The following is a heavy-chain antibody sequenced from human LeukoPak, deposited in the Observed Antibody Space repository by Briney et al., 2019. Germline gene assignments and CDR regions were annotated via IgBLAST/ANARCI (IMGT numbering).Heavy chain of an antibody. J-gene: IGHJ4*02. V-gene: IGHV1-2*02. CDR2: INPNSGGT. CDR1: GYTFTGYY. Sequence: GASVKVSCKASGYTFTGYYMHWVRQAPGQGLEWMGWINPNSGGTNYAQKFRGRVTMTRDTSISTAYMELSRLRSDDTAVYYCARIAGGYSGYDSGYSFDYWGQGTLVIVSS. CDR3: ARIAGGYSGYDSGYSFDY. D-gene: IGHD5-12*01.